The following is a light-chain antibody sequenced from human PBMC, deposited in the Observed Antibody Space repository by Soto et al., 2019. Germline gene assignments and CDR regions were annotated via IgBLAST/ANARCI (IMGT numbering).Light chain of an antibody. CDR2: DII. CDR1: SSDVGAYIF. J-gene: IGLJ1*01. CDR3: VSFTTSRSYV. Sequence: QSALTQPASVSGSPGQSITISCTGTSSDVGAYIFVSWYQQHPGKAPKLMIYDIINRPSGVSNRFSGSKSGNTASLTISGLQAEDEADYYCVSFTTSRSYVFGTGTKATVL. V-gene: IGLV2-14*03.